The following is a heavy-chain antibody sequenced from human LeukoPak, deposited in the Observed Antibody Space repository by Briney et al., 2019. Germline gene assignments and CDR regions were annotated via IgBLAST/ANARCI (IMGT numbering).Heavy chain of an antibody. CDR3: ARDKKSGESSEIDY. CDR2: INRDGSTT. V-gene: IGHV3-74*03. J-gene: IGHJ4*02. Sequence: GGSLRLSCAASGFTVSSLAMHWVRQAPGKGLVWVSRINRDGSTTKYADSVKGRFTVSRDNAKNTLNLQMNSLRAEDTAVYYCARDKKSGESSEIDYWGQGTLVTVSS. D-gene: IGHD3-10*01. CDR1: GFTVSSLA.